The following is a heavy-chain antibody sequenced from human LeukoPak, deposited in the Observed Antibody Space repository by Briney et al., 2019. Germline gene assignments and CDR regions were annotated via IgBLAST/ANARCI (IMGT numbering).Heavy chain of an antibody. CDR1: GFSFSDSA. D-gene: IGHD3-16*01. Sequence: GGSLRLSCVASGFSFSDSAMYWVRQAPGKGLEWVAVVSYDERNKYYAESVRGRFTISRDNSKNTVYLEMRSLRPEDTAVYYCAKDPDDSHRGDPWGQGTLVTVSS. CDR3: AKDPDDSHRGDP. J-gene: IGHJ5*02. CDR2: VSYDERNK. V-gene: IGHV3-30*04.